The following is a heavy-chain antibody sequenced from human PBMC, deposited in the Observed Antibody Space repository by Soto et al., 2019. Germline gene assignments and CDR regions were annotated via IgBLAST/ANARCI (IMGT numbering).Heavy chain of an antibody. V-gene: IGHV4-30-4*01. CDR3: ARDSHSPGYSSSWYGDYGMDV. CDR2: IYYSGST. D-gene: IGHD6-13*01. Sequence: PSETLSLTCTVSGGSISSGDYYWSWIRQPPGKGLEWIGYIYYSGSTYYNPSLKSRVTISVDTSKNQFSLKLSSVTAADTAVYYCARDSHSPGYSSSWYGDYGMDVWGQGTTVTVSS. J-gene: IGHJ6*02. CDR1: GGSISSGDYY.